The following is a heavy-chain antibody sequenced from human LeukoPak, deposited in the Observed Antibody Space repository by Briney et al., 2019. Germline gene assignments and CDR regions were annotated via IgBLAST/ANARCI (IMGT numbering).Heavy chain of an antibody. CDR2: IYPGDSDT. V-gene: IGHV5-51*01. J-gene: IGHJ5*02. D-gene: IGHD3-10*01. CDR1: GYSFTSYW. Sequence: GESLKISCKGSGYSFTSYWIGWVRQMHGKGLEWMGIIYPGDSDTRYSPSFQGQVTISADKSISTAYLQWSSLKASDTAMYYCARGKIGVRGVIITTTNWFDPWGQGTLVTVSS. CDR3: ARGKIGVRGVIITTTNWFDP.